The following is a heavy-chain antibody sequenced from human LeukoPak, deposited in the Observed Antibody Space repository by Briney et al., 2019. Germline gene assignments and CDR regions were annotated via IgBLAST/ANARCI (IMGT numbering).Heavy chain of an antibody. CDR1: GFTFSSYS. CDR3: AREGLDLYYYYGMDV. Sequence: GGSLRLSCAASGFTFSSYSMNWVRQAPGKGLEWVSYISSSSSTIYYADSVKGRFTISRDNAKNSLYLQMNSLRAEDMAVYYCAREGLDLYYYYGMDVWGQGTTVTVSS. CDR2: ISSSSSTI. V-gene: IGHV3-48*04. D-gene: IGHD1-7*01. J-gene: IGHJ6*02.